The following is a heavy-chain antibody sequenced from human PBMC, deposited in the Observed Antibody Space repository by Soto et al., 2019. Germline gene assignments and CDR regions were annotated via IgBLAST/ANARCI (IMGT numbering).Heavy chain of an antibody. CDR2: ISGSGGST. CDR1: GFTFSSYA. V-gene: IGHV3-23*01. Sequence: EVPLLESGGGLVQPGGSLRLSCAASGFTFSSYAMSWVRQAPGKGLEWVSAISGSGGSTYYADSVKGRFTISRDNSKNALYLQMNSLRGEDTAVYYCAYSSTPFDYWGQGTLVTVSS. CDR3: AYSSTPFDY. J-gene: IGHJ4*02. D-gene: IGHD6-13*01.